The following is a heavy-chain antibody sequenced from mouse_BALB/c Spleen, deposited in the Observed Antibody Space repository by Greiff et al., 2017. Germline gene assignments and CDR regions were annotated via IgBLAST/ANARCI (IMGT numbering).Heavy chain of an antibody. D-gene: IGHD2-3*01. V-gene: IGHV1S81*02. J-gene: IGHJ1*01. CDR3: ARGYSWYFDV. CDR2: INPSNGRT. Sequence: VQLQQPGAELVKPGASVKLSCKASGYTFTSYWMHWVKQRPGQGLEWIGEINPSNGRTNYNEKFKSKATLTVDKSSSTAYMQLSSLTSEDSAVYYCARGYSWYFDVWGAGTTVTVSS. CDR1: GYTFTSYW.